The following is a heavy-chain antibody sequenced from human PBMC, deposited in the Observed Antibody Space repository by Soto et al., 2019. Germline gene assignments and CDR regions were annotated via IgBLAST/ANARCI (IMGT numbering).Heavy chain of an antibody. J-gene: IGHJ4*02. Sequence: EVQLLESGGGLVQPGGSLRLSCAASGFTFSAYGMNWVRQAPGKGLEWVSTISGSGGFTYYADSVKGRFTISRDNSKSTLYLQMNSLRAEDTAIYYCIQTTSSNYRQFDYWGQGPLVTVSS. V-gene: IGHV3-23*01. D-gene: IGHD4-4*01. CDR2: ISGSGGFT. CDR3: IQTTSSNYRQFDY. CDR1: GFTFSAYG.